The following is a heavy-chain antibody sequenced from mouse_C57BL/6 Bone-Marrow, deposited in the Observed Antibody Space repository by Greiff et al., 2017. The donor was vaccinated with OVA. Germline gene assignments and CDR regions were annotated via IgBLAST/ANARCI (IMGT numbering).Heavy chain of an antibody. J-gene: IGHJ2*01. CDR3: ANNPSYAP. V-gene: IGHV1-42*01. D-gene: IGHD6-5*01. Sequence: VQLQQSGPELVKPAASVKISCTASGYSFTGYYMNWVKQRPEKSLEWIGEINPSTGGTTYNQKFKAQATLTVDKSSSTAFMELNCLTSEDSAVLYCANNPSYAPWGQGTTLTVSA. CDR1: GYSFTGYY. CDR2: INPSTGGT.